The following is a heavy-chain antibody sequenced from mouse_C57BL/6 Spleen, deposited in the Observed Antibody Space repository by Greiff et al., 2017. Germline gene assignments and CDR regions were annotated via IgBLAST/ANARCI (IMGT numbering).Heavy chain of an antibody. J-gene: IGHJ2*01. CDR1: GFNIKDDY. D-gene: IGHD2-14*01. Sequence: VQLQQSGAELVRPGASVKLSCTASGFNIKDDYMHWVKQRPEQGLEWIGWIDPENGDTEYASKFQGKATITADTSSNTAYLQPSSLTSEDTAVYYCTTGTRGYWGQGTTLTVSS. CDR3: TTGTRGY. V-gene: IGHV14-4*01. CDR2: IDPENGDT.